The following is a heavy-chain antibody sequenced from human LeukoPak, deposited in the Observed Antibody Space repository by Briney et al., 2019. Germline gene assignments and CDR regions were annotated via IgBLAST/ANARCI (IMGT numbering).Heavy chain of an antibody. CDR2: INPNSGGT. D-gene: IGHD3-10*01. CDR1: GYTFTVYY. V-gene: IGHV1-2*04. J-gene: IGHJ4*02. CDR3: ARALSITTTRGVIKGPDY. Sequence: ASVKVSCKASGYTFTVYYVHWVRQAPGQGLEWMGWINPNSGGTNYAQKFQGWVTMTRDTSDSTAFMEVNRLRSDDTAVYYCARALSITTTRGVIKGPDYWGQGTLVTVSS.